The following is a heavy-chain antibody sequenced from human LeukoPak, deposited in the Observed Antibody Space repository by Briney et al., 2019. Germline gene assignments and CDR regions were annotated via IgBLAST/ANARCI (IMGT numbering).Heavy chain of an antibody. V-gene: IGHV1-8*01. D-gene: IGHD3-22*01. CDR2: MNPNSGNT. CDR3: ARGAGSKSGYYLFDY. CDR1: GYTFTSYD. Sequence: ASVKVSCKASGYTFTSYDINWVRQATGQGLEWMGWMNPNSGNTGYAQEFQGRVTMTRNTSISTAYMELSSLRSEDTAVYYCARGAGSKSGYYLFDYWGQGTLVTVSS. J-gene: IGHJ4*02.